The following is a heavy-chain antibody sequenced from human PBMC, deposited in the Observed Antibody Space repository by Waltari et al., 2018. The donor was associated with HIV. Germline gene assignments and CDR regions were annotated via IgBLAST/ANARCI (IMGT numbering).Heavy chain of an antibody. V-gene: IGHV4-4*02. CDR3: ARTLTGDYRSSWFDP. CDR1: GGSIRRYNW. Sequence: QVQLQESGPGLVRPSETLSLTCAVSGGSIRRYNWWNWVRQPPGKGLEWIGEIFHSGSTNYNSSFKSRAIISIDKSKNQFSLRLNSLTAADTAVYYCARTLTGDYRSSWFDPWGQGTLVSVSS. D-gene: IGHD4-17*01. J-gene: IGHJ5*02. CDR2: IFHSGST.